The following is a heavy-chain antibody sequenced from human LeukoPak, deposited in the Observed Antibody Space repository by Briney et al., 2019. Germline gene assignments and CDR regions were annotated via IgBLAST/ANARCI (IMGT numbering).Heavy chain of an antibody. V-gene: IGHV4-4*07. D-gene: IGHD1-26*01. Sequence: PSETLSLTCTVSGGSISSYYWSWIRQPAGKGLEWIGRIYTSGSTNYNPSLKSRVPISVYTSKNQFSLQLSSVTAADTAVYYCARGSYTIDYCGQGTLVTVSS. CDR3: ARGSYTIDY. J-gene: IGHJ4*02. CDR2: IYTSGST. CDR1: GGSISSYY.